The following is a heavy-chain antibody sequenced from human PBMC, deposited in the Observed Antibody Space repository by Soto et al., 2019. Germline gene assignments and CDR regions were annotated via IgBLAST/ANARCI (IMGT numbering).Heavy chain of an antibody. D-gene: IGHD3-22*01. J-gene: IGHJ6*04. Sequence: ASVKVSCKASGYTFRNFGISWVRQAPGQGLEWMGWISAYNANANYAQKFQGRVTITRDTSTSTAYMELSRLRSEDTAVYYCARDQEYYYDSSDYSSPVMAFWGKGTSVPVSS. CDR2: ISAYNANA. CDR1: GYTFRNFG. CDR3: ARDQEYYYDSSDYSSPVMAF. V-gene: IGHV1-18*01.